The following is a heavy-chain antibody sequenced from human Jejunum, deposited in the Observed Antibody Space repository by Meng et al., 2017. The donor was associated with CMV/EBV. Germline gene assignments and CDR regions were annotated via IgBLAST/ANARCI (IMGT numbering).Heavy chain of an antibody. Sequence: RLSCAGSGFTFSSYAMSWVRQAPGKAPEWVSFIFGGGSSTYYADSVKGRFTISKDDSKNTLYLQMNSLRVEDTAVYYCTRESGYLIWGQGTTVTVSS. CDR2: IFGGGSST. CDR3: TRESGYLI. V-gene: IGHV3-23*03. CDR1: GFTFSSYA. J-gene: IGHJ6*02. D-gene: IGHD5-12*01.